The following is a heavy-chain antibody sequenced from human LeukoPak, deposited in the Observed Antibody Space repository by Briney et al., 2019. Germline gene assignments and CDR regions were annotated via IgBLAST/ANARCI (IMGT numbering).Heavy chain of an antibody. J-gene: IGHJ4*02. V-gene: IGHV1-2*04. Sequence: ASVKVSCKASGYTFTGYYMHWVRQAPGQGLEWMGWINPNSGGTNYAQKFQGWVSMTRDTSISTAYMELSRLRSDDTAVYYCAKGRLIRTTPPPMGIDYWGQGTLVTVSS. CDR2: INPNSGGT. CDR1: GYTFTGYY. D-gene: IGHD1-14*01. CDR3: AKGRLIRTTPPPMGIDY.